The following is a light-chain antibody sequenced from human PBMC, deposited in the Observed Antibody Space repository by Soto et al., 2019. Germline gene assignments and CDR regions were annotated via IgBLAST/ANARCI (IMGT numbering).Light chain of an antibody. Sequence: QSALTQPASVSGSPGQSISISCTGTSSDVGYYDYVSWYQQHPGKAPKLLIYEVSKRPSGASDRFSGSKSGNTASLTISGLQAEDEAVYYCSSYTRSTTLGFGGGTKLTVL. J-gene: IGLJ2*01. CDR3: SSYTRSTTLG. CDR2: EVS. CDR1: SSDVGYYDY. V-gene: IGLV2-14*01.